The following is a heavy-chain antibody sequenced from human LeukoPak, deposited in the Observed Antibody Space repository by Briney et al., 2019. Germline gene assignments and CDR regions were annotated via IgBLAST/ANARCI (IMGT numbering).Heavy chain of an antibody. CDR1: GGTFSSYA. V-gene: IGHV1-2*02. CDR3: ARDPGGAVDYYFDY. CDR2: INPNSGGT. J-gene: IGHJ4*02. D-gene: IGHD3-9*01. Sequence: ASVKVSCKASGGTFSSYAISWVRQAPGQGLEWMGWINPNSGGTNYAQKFQGRVTMTRDTSISTAYMELSRLRSDDTAVYYCARDPGGAVDYYFDYWGQGTLVTVSS.